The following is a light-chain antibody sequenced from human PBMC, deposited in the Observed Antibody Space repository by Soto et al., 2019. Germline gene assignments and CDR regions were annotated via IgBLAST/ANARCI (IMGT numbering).Light chain of an antibody. CDR3: HQASSFPIT. J-gene: IGKJ5*01. CDR1: QGISSW. Sequence: DIQMTQSPSSVSASVGDRVTITCRASQGISSWLAWYQHKPEKAPKLLIYAASNLQSGIPLRFSGSGTGTDFTLTISSLQPEDFATYYCHQASSFPITFGQGTRLEIK. CDR2: AAS. V-gene: IGKV1D-12*01.